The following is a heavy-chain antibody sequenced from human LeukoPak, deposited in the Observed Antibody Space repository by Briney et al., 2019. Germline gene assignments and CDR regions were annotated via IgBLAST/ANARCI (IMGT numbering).Heavy chain of an antibody. V-gene: IGHV3-53*01. D-gene: IGHD3-22*01. CDR2: IYTGGNT. Sequence: GGSLRLSCAASGFTVDSNYLSWVRQAPGKGLERVSTIYTGGNTYYAASVKGRFTISRDFSKNTVFLHMNSLRAEDTAMYYCARGDDSGYYDYFDYWGQGALVTVSS. CDR1: GFTVDSNY. CDR3: ARGDDSGYYDYFDY. J-gene: IGHJ4*02.